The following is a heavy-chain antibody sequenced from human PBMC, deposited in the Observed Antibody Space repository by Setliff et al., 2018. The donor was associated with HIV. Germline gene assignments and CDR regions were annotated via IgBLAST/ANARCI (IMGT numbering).Heavy chain of an antibody. Sequence: SETLSLTCIVSGGSIITSDDYWGWIRQPPGKGLEWIGSFYYGGNTYYNPSLKSRVTISADTSKNQFSLKLSSVTAADTAVYYCASPASGGSSGQYHYWGQGTLVTVS. V-gene: IGHV4-39*01. CDR1: GGSIITSDDY. CDR3: ASPASGGSSGQYHY. CDR2: FYYGGNT. D-gene: IGHD6-19*01. J-gene: IGHJ4*02.